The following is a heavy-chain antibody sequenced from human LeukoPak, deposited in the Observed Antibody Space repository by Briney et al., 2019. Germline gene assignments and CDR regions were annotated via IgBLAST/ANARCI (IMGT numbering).Heavy chain of an antibody. Sequence: PGGSLRLSCAASGFTFSNAWMSWVRQAPGKGLEWVGRIKSKTDGGTTDYAAPVKGRFTISRDDSKNTLYLQMNSLKTEDTAVYYCTTNVLRFLEWLSMGNAFDIWGQGTMVTVSS. CDR3: TTNVLRFLEWLSMGNAFDI. V-gene: IGHV3-15*01. CDR2: IKSKTDGGTT. CDR1: GFTFSNAW. J-gene: IGHJ3*02. D-gene: IGHD3-3*01.